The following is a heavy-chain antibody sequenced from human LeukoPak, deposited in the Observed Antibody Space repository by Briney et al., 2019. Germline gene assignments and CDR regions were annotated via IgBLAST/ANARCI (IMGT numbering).Heavy chain of an antibody. V-gene: IGHV4-59*11. D-gene: IGHD4-11*01. CDR2: IHYTGTT. CDR1: GGSINNHY. J-gene: IGHJ3*02. CDR3: AREVNDYSTPGAFDI. Sequence: SETLSLTCIVSGGSINNHYWTWIRQTPGKGLEWIGDIHYTGTTKYNPSLKSRVTISIDTSKNQFSLKLSSVTAADTAVYYCAREVNDYSTPGAFDIWGQGTMVTVSS.